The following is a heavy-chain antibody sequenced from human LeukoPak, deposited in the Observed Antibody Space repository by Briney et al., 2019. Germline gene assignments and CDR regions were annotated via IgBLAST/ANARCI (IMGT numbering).Heavy chain of an antibody. J-gene: IGHJ4*02. CDR3: ASNPNYYDILTGSTPKYYFDY. Sequence: SVKDSCKASGGTFSSYAISWVRQAPGQGLEWMGGIIPIFGTANYAQKFQGRVTITADESTSTAYMELSSLRSEDTAVYYCASNPNYYDILTGSTPKYYFDYWGQGTLVTVSS. CDR1: GGTFSSYA. CDR2: IIPIFGTA. D-gene: IGHD3-9*01. V-gene: IGHV1-69*01.